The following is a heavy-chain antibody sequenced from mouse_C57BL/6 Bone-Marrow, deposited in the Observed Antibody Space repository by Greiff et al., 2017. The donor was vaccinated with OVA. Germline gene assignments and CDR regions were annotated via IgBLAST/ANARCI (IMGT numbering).Heavy chain of an antibody. CDR2: IYPGSGNT. V-gene: IGHV1-76*01. CDR3: ARSYYDYLPRFAY. D-gene: IGHD2-4*01. CDR1: GYTFTDYY. Sequence: VQRVESGAELVRPGASVKLSCKASGYTFTDYYINWVKQRPGQGLEWIARIYPGSGNTYYNEKFKGKATLTAEKSSSTAYMQLSSLTSEDSAVYFCARSYYDYLPRFAYWGQGTLVTVSA. J-gene: IGHJ3*01.